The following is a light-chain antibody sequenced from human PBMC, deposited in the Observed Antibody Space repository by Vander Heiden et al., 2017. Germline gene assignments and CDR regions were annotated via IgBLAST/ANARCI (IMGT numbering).Light chain of an antibody. Sequence: DIQMTQSPSSLSASVGDRVTITCQASQDISKYLSWFQQKPGNAPKLLIYDASNLETGVPSRFSGSRSGTDFSFTITSLQPEDVATYYCQRYDDLPWTFGQGTKVEIK. CDR1: QDISKY. CDR2: DAS. V-gene: IGKV1-33*01. J-gene: IGKJ1*01. CDR3: QRYDDLPWT.